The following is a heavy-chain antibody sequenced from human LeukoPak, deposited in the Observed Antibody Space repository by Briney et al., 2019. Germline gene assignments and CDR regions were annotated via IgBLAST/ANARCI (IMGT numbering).Heavy chain of an antibody. CDR2: INTSYGST. V-gene: IGHV1-46*01. J-gene: IGHJ4*02. D-gene: IGHD3-16*01. CDR1: GYTFTSYF. Sequence: AASLKVSCKASGYTFTSYFMHWVRQAPGQGLEWMGMINTSYGSTSYAQKFQGRVTITRDTSTSTVYMELNSLRSEDTAVYYCARGPPLVHWGQGTLDSVRS. CDR3: ARGPPLVH.